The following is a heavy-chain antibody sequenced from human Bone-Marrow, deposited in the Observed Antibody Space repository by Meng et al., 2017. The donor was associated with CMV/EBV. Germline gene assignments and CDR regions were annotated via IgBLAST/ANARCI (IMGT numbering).Heavy chain of an antibody. J-gene: IGHJ6*02. CDR1: GYPFTSYY. V-gene: IGHV1-46*01. CDR2: INPSAGSA. CDR3: ARAGVSGSNYYYYGMDV. D-gene: IGHD1-26*01. Sequence: ASVKVSCKAPGYPFTSYYMHWVRQAPGQGLEWMGIINPSAGSASYAQKFQGRVTMTRDTSTSTVYMELSSLRSEDTAVYYCARAGVSGSNYYYYGMDVWGQGNTVTVTS.